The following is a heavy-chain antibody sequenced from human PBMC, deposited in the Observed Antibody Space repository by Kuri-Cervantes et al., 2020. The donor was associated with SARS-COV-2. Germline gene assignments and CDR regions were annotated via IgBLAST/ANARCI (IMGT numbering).Heavy chain of an antibody. J-gene: IGHJ4*02. D-gene: IGHD3-10*01. Sequence: LRFSCAISGDSVSSNSAAWNWIRQSPSRGLEWLGRTYYRSKWYNDYAVTVKSRITINPDTSKNQFSLQLNSVTPEDTAVYYCAMARRGWGHFDYWGQGTLVTVSS. CDR3: AMARRGWGHFDY. CDR1: GDSVSSNSAA. CDR2: TYYRSKWYN. V-gene: IGHV6-1*01.